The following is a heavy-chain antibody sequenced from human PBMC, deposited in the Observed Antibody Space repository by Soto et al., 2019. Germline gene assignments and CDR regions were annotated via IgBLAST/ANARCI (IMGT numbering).Heavy chain of an antibody. D-gene: IGHD3-3*01. Sequence: PSETLSLTCTVSGGSISSGDYYWSWIRQPPGKGLEWIGYIYYSVSTYYNPSLKSRVTISVDTSKNQFSLKLSSVTAADTALYYCARVRDNFWSGYFIGDWGQGTLVTVSS. CDR2: IYYSVST. CDR1: GGSISSGDYY. CDR3: ARVRDNFWSGYFIGD. V-gene: IGHV4-30-4*01. J-gene: IGHJ4*02.